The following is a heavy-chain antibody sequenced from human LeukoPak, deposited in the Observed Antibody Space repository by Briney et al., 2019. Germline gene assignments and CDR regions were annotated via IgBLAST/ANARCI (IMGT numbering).Heavy chain of an antibody. Sequence: GASVKVSRKASGYTFTSYYMHWVRQAPGQGLEWMGIINPSGGSTSYAQKFQGRVTMTRDTSTSTVYMELSSLRSEDTAVYYCARVTMVREYDYWGQGTLVTVSS. CDR2: INPSGGST. V-gene: IGHV1-46*01. CDR1: GYTFTSYY. CDR3: ARVTMVREYDY. J-gene: IGHJ4*02. D-gene: IGHD3-10*01.